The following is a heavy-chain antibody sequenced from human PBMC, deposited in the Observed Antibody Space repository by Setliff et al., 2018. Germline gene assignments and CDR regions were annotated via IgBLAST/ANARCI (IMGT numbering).Heavy chain of an antibody. V-gene: IGHV1-69*05. Sequence: SVKVSCKASGGTSSNIGISWVRQAPGQGLEWMGGIIPLFGTTNYAQEFQGRVTITTDESTNTAYMELSSLRSEDTAMYYCAREKVVVVSATSYHYYMDVWGKGTTVTVSS. CDR3: AREKVVVVSATSYHYYMDV. CDR1: GGTSSNIG. D-gene: IGHD2-15*01. CDR2: IIPLFGTT. J-gene: IGHJ6*03.